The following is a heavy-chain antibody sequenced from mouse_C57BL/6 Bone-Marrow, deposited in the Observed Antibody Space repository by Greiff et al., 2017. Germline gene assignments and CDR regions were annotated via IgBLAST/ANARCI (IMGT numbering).Heavy chain of an antibody. V-gene: IGHV1-50*01. CDR2: IDPSDSYT. D-gene: IGHD1-1*01. Sequence: QVQLKQPGAELVKPGASVKLSCKASGYTFTSYWMQWVKQRPGQGLEWIGEIDPSDSYTNYNKKFKGKATLTVDTSSSTAYMQLSSRTSEDSAVYYCARITTVVPPFAYWGQGTLVTVSA. J-gene: IGHJ3*01. CDR1: GYTFTSYW. CDR3: ARITTVVPPFAY.